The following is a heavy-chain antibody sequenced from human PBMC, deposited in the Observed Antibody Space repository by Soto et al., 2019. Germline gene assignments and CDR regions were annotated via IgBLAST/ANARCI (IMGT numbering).Heavy chain of an antibody. CDR1: GFTFSSYA. J-gene: IGHJ4*02. CDR2: ISGSGGST. CDR3: AQDIAARTDY. Sequence: EVQLLESGGGLVQPGGSLRLSCAASGFTFSSYAMSWVRQAPGKGLEWGSAISGSGGSTYYADSVKGRFTISRDNSKNTLYLQMNSLRAADTAVYYCAQDIAARTDYWGQGTLVTVSS. D-gene: IGHD6-6*01. V-gene: IGHV3-23*01.